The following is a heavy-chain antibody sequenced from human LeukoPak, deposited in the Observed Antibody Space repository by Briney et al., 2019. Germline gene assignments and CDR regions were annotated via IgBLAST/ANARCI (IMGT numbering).Heavy chain of an antibody. V-gene: IGHV1-18*01. J-gene: IGHJ6*02. CDR1: GYTFTSYG. D-gene: IGHD2-2*01. Sequence: EASVKVSCKASGYTFTSYGISWVRQAPGQGLEWMGWISAYSGNTNYAQKLQGRVTMTTDTSTGTAYMELRSLRSDDTAVYYCARETIRYCSSTSSYPPHYGMDVWGQGTTVTVSS. CDR2: ISAYSGNT. CDR3: ARETIRYCSSTSSYPPHYGMDV.